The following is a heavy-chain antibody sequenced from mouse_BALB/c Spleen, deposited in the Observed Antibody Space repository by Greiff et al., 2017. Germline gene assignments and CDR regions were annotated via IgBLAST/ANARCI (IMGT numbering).Heavy chain of an antibody. V-gene: IGHV1-87*01. CDR3: ARSTMITTGAMDY. CDR1: GYTFTSYW. J-gene: IGHJ4*01. Sequence: QLQQSGAELARPGASVKLSCKASGYTFTSYWMQWVKQRPGQGLEWIGAIYPGDGDTRYTQKFKGKATLTVDKSSSTAYMELRSLTSEDTAVYYCARSTMITTGAMDYWGQGTSVTVSS. D-gene: IGHD2-4*01. CDR2: IYPGDGDT.